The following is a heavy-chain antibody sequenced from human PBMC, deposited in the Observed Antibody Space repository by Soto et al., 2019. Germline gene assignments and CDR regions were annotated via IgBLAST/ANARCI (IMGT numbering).Heavy chain of an antibody. V-gene: IGHV4-59*01. CDR3: ARGDDYGDYFWFDP. Sequence: KTSETLSLTCTVSGGSISSYYWSWIRQPPGKGLEWIGYIYYSGSTNYNPSLKSRVTISVDTSKNQFSLKLSSVTAADTAVYYCARGDDYGDYFWFDPWGQGTLVTVSS. J-gene: IGHJ5*02. CDR2: IYYSGST. CDR1: GGSISSYY. D-gene: IGHD4-17*01.